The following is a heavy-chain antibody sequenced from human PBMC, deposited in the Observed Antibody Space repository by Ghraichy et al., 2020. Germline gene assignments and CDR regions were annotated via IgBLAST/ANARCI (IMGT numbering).Heavy chain of an antibody. CDR1: GFTFSTYE. V-gene: IGHV3-48*03. J-gene: IGHJ4*02. D-gene: IGHD4-17*01. CDR2: ISSTGSTI. Sequence: GGSLRLSCAASGFTFSTYEINWVRQAPGKGLEWVSYISSTGSTIFDADSVKGRFTISRDNAKNSLYLQMNSLRGEDTAVCYCARGAGGTTVIFDYWGQGTLVTVSS. CDR3: ARGAGGTTVIFDY.